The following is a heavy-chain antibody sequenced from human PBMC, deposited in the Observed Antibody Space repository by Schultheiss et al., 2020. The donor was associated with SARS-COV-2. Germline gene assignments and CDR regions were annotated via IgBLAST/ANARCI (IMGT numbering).Heavy chain of an antibody. V-gene: IGHV4-34*01. J-gene: IGHJ6*02. D-gene: IGHD6-13*01. Sequence: SETLSLTCAVYGESFSGYYWRWIRQTPGKGLEWSGEIKHSGSTNYNPSLKSRITISLDTSNNHFSLKLSSVTAADTAVYYCARVPIAAAGTGYGMDVWGQGTTVTVSS. CDR1: GESFSGYY. CDR2: IKHSGST. CDR3: ARVPIAAAGTGYGMDV.